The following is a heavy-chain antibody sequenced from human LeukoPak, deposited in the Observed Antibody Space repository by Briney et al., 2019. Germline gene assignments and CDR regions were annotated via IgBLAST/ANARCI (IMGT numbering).Heavy chain of an antibody. V-gene: IGHV1-18*01. Sequence: GASVKVSCKASGYTFTSYGISWVRQAPGQGLEWMGWISGYNGNTNYAQQNLQGRVTMTTDTSTSTAYMELRSLRSDDTAVYYCARRTYYHDSSGYYSRSNYYYYMDVWGKGTTVTVSS. CDR1: GYTFTSYG. CDR2: ISGYNGNT. CDR3: ARRTYYHDSSGYYSRSNYYYYMDV. D-gene: IGHD3-22*01. J-gene: IGHJ6*03.